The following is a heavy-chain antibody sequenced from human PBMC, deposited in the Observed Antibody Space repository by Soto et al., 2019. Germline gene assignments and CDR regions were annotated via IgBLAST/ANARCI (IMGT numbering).Heavy chain of an antibody. CDR2: ISGSGGST. CDR3: AKDRSGTHIAVAGLWFDP. V-gene: IGHV3-23*01. CDR1: GFTFSSYA. D-gene: IGHD6-19*01. J-gene: IGHJ5*02. Sequence: EVQLLESGGGLVQPGGSLRLSCAASGFTFSSYAMSWVRQAPGKGLEWVSAISGSGGSTYYADSVKGRFTISRDNSKNTLYLQMNSLRAEDTAVYYCAKDRSGTHIAVAGLWFDPWGQGTLVTVSS.